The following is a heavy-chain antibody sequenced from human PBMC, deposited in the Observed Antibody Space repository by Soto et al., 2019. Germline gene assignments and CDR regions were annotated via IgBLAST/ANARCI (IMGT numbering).Heavy chain of an antibody. D-gene: IGHD3-22*01. Sequence: ASVKVSCKASGYTFTSYGISWVRQAPGQGLEWMGWISAYNGNTNYAQKLQGRVTMTTDTSTSTACMELRSLRSDDTAVYYCASGPYYYDSSGYYSYWGQGTLVTVSS. CDR3: ASGPYYYDSSGYYSY. CDR1: GYTFTSYG. V-gene: IGHV1-18*01. CDR2: ISAYNGNT. J-gene: IGHJ4*02.